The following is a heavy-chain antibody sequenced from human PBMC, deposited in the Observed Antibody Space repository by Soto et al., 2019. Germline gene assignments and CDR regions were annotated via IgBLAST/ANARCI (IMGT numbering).Heavy chain of an antibody. CDR2: ISGRDGNI. CDR3: AGDQGPNYMAV. Sequence: GGSLRLSCAASGFTFSDSFMSWSRQTPGEGLEWLSYISGRDGNIYYADSVRGRFTISRDNAKNSVYLQMNSLRAEDTAVYYCAGDQGPNYMAVWGKGTTVTVSS. J-gene: IGHJ6*03. V-gene: IGHV3-11*01. CDR1: GFTFSDSF.